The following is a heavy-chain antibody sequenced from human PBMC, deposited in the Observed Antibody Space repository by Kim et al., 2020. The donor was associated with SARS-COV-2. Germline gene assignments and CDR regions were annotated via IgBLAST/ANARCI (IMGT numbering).Heavy chain of an antibody. Sequence: SETLSLTCAVSGGSLSSSHWWTWVRQPPGKGLEWIGEIDHSGSTNFNPSLKSRVTISVDKTKNQFSLKLTSLTAADTAVYYCARTTITGGADDYWGQGTLVTVSS. CDR2: IDHSGST. J-gene: IGHJ4*02. CDR3: ARTTITGGADDY. V-gene: IGHV4-4*02. D-gene: IGHD3-9*01. CDR1: GGSLSSSHW.